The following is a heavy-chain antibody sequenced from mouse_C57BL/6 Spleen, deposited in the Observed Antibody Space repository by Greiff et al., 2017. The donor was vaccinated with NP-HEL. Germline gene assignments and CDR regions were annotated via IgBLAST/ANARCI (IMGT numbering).Heavy chain of an antibody. CDR1: GFNIKDDY. J-gene: IGHJ4*01. D-gene: IGHD2-12*01. Sequence: EVMLVESGAELVRPGASVKLSCTASGFNIKDDYMHWVKQRPEQGLEWIGWIDPENGDTEYASKFQGKATITADTSSNTAYLQLSSLTSEDTAVYYCTLLLYGAMDYWGQGTSVTVSS. CDR2: IDPENGDT. V-gene: IGHV14-4*01. CDR3: TLLLYGAMDY.